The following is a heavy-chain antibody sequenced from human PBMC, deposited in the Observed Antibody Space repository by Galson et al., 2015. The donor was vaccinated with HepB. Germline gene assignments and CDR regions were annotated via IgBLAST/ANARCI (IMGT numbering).Heavy chain of an antibody. Sequence: TLSLTCTVSGGSISSGDYYWSWIRQPPGKGLEWIGYIYYSGSTYYNPSLKSRVTISVDTSKNQFSLKLSSVTAADTAVYYCAREEGILTGFWFDPWGQGTLVTVSS. CDR1: GGSISSGDYY. CDR3: AREEGILTGFWFDP. J-gene: IGHJ5*02. CDR2: IYYSGST. V-gene: IGHV4-30-4*01. D-gene: IGHD3-9*01.